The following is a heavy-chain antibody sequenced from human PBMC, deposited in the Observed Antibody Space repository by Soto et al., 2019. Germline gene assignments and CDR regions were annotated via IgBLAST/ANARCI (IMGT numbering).Heavy chain of an antibody. CDR2: IYPGDSDT. D-gene: IGHD3-3*01. CDR3: ASSYYDFWSGDYNWFDP. V-gene: IGHV5-51*01. Sequence: PGESLKISCKGSGYSFTSYWIGRVRQMPGKGLEWMGIIYPGDSDTRYSPSFQGQVTISADKSISTAYLQWSSLKASDTAMYYCASSYYDFWSGDYNWFDPWGQGXLVTVSS. CDR1: GYSFTSYW. J-gene: IGHJ5*02.